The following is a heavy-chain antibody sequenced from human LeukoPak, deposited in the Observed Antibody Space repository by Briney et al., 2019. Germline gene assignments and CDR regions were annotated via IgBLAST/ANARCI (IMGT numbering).Heavy chain of an antibody. V-gene: IGHV4-31*03. CDR1: GGSISSGGYY. CDR2: IYYSGST. J-gene: IGHJ4*02. CDR3: ARDDILTGYFDY. Sequence: TLSLTCTVSGGSISSGGYYWRWIRQHPGKGLEWIGYIYYSGSTYYNPSLKSRVTISVDTSKNQFSLKLSSVTAADTAVYYCARDDILTGYFDYWGQGTLVTVSS. D-gene: IGHD3-9*01.